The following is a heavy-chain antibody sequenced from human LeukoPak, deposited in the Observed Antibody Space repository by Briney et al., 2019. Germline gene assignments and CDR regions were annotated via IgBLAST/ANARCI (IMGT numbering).Heavy chain of an antibody. CDR3: ARDFFNYYGSGSYSIHGMDA. D-gene: IGHD3-10*01. J-gene: IGHJ6*02. CDR1: GGSISSYY. Sequence: PSETLSLTCTVSGGSISSYYWSCIRQPAGKGLEWIGRIYTSGSTNYNPSLKSRVTMSVDTSKNQFSLKLSSLTAADTAVYYCARDFFNYYGSGSYSIHGMDAWGQGITVIVSS. V-gene: IGHV4-4*07. CDR2: IYTSGST.